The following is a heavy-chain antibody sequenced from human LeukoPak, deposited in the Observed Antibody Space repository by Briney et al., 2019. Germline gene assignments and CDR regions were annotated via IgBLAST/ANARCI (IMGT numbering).Heavy chain of an antibody. V-gene: IGHV3-66*01. Sequence: GGSLRLSCAASGFTFSSYAMSWVRQAPGKGLEWVSVIYSGGSTYYADSVKGRFTISRDNSKNTLYLQMNSLRAEDTAVYYCARGRLAYFDYWGQGTLVTVSS. D-gene: IGHD3-9*01. CDR1: GFTFSSYA. J-gene: IGHJ4*02. CDR3: ARGRLAYFDY. CDR2: IYSGGST.